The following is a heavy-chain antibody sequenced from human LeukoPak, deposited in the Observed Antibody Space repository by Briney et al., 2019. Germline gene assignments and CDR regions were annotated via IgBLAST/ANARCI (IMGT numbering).Heavy chain of an antibody. V-gene: IGHV4-34*01. Sequence: SETLSLTCAVYGGSFSGYFWSWIRQPPGKGLEWIGEINHSGSTNYNPSLKSRVTISVDTSKNQLSLKLSSVTAADTAVYYCARAPNYYDSRADAFDIWGQGTMVTVSS. D-gene: IGHD3-22*01. CDR1: GGSFSGYF. CDR3: ARAPNYYDSRADAFDI. CDR2: INHSGST. J-gene: IGHJ3*02.